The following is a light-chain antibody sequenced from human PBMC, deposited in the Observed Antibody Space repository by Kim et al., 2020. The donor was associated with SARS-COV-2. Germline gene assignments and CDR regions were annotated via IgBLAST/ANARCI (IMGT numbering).Light chain of an antibody. Sequence: VTIFGTVSSSNIGAGFDVHWNQQLPGTAPKLLIYDNINRPSGGPDQFSGFKSGTSASLTIMGLQTQDEADYYCQSYDNSLSGYVFGTGTKVTVL. J-gene: IGLJ1*01. CDR2: DNI. CDR3: QSYDNSLSGYV. V-gene: IGLV1-40*01. CDR1: SSNIGAGFD.